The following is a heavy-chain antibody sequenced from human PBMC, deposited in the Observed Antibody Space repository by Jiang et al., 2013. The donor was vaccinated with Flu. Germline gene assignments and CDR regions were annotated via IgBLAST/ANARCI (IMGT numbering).Heavy chain of an antibody. D-gene: IGHD3-22*01. CDR3: ARDRENYYDSSGYLDY. V-gene: IGHV1-18*01. CDR2: ISAYNGNT. Sequence: EWMGWISAYNGNTNYAQKLQGRVTMTTDTSTSTAYMELRSLRSEDTAVYYCARDRENYYDSSGYLDYWGQGTLVTVSS. J-gene: IGHJ4*02.